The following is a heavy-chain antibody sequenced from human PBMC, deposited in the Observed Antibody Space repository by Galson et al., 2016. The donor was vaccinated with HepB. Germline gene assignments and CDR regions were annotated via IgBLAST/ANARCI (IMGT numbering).Heavy chain of an antibody. CDR3: AREGIFGSGWFYLDS. V-gene: IGHV4-4*02. D-gene: IGHD6-19*01. J-gene: IGHJ4*02. CDR2: IYHSGST. Sequence: ETLSLTCAVSGGSISSSNWWSWVRQPPGKGLEWIGEIYHSGSTNYSPSLKSRVTISVDKSKNQFSLKLSSVTAADTAVYYCAREGIFGSGWFYLDSWGQGTLVTVSS. CDR1: GGSISSSNW.